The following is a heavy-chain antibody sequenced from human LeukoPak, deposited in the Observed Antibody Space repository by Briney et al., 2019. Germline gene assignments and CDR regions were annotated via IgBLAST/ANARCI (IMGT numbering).Heavy chain of an antibody. Sequence: GGSLRLSCAASGFAFSTYAMNWVRQAPGKGLEWVSALSGSDESTYYADSVKGRFTISRDKSTNTVYLQMNSLRAEDTAVYYCAKERCSTSCYFFDSWGQGTLVTVSS. V-gene: IGHV3-23*01. D-gene: IGHD2-2*01. CDR2: LSGSDEST. CDR1: GFAFSTYA. J-gene: IGHJ4*02. CDR3: AKERCSTSCYFFDS.